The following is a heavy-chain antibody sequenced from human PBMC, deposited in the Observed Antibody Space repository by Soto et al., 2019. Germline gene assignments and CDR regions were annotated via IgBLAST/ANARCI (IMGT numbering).Heavy chain of an antibody. CDR2: ITTAGDT. D-gene: IGHD3-10*01. CDR1: GFTFTNYD. Sequence: EVQLVESGGGLVQPGGSLRLSCAASGFTFTNYDMHWVRQVTGKGLEWVSGITTAGDTYYPGSVKGRFTISREKAKNSLYLQMNSLRSEDTAVYYCAREVVYYGSGSYRPYYGMDVWGQGTTVTVSS. CDR3: AREVVYYGSGSYRPYYGMDV. V-gene: IGHV3-13*01. J-gene: IGHJ6*02.